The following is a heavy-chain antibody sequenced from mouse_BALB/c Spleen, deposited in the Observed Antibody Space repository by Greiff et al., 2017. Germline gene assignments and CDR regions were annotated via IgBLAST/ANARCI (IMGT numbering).Heavy chain of an antibody. CDR3: ARGGTGFAY. V-gene: IGHV14-3*02. J-gene: IGHJ3*01. CDR1: GFNIKDTY. CDR2: IDPANGNT. D-gene: IGHD3-3*01. Sequence: EVKLMESGAELVKPGASVKLSCTASGFNIKDTYMHWVKQRPEQGLEWIGRIDPANGNTNYDPKFQGKATITADTSSNTAYLQLSSLTSEDTAVYYCARGGTGFAYWGQGTLVTVSA.